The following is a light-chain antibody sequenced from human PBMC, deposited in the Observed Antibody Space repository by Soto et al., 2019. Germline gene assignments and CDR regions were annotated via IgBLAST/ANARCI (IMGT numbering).Light chain of an antibody. CDR2: AAS. V-gene: IGKV1-9*01. CDR1: QGIAGS. CDR3: QQLNSYPIT. Sequence: DIQLTQSPSFLSASVGDRVTITCRASQGIAGSLAWYQQKPGKAPKLLIYAASTLQSGVPSRFSGSGSGTEFTLTISRLQPEDFATYYCQQLNSYPITFGQGTRLEIK. J-gene: IGKJ5*01.